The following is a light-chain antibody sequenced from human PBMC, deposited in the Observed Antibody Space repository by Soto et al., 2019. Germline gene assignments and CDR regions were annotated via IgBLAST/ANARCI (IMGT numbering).Light chain of an antibody. CDR3: SPYTSSTADV. CDR2: EVT. Sequence: QTALTQPASVSGSPEQLITISRTGTSGDVGRFNFVSWVQQHPGKAPKLLIYEVTKRPSGVSNRFSGSKSGNTASLTISVLQIEDEADYASSPYTSSTADVVGPWPTVTV. V-gene: IGLV2-14*01. J-gene: IGLJ1*01. CDR1: SGDVGRFNF.